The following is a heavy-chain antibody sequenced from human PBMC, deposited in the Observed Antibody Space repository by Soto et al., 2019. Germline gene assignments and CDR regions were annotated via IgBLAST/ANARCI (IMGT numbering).Heavy chain of an antibody. CDR2: ISAYNGNT. D-gene: IGHD6-19*01. J-gene: IGHJ5*02. CDR3: ARGQVSGQWLAPDWFDP. CDR1: GYTFTSYG. Sequence: ASVKVSCKASGYTFTSYGISWVRQAPGQGLEWMGWISAYNGNTNYAQKLQGRVTMTTDTSTSTAYMELRSLRSDDTAVYYCARGQVSGQWLAPDWFDPWGQGTLVTVSS. V-gene: IGHV1-18*01.